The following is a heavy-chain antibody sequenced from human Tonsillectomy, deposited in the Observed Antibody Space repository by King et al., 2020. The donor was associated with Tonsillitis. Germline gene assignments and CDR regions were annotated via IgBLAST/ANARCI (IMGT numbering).Heavy chain of an antibody. D-gene: IGHD1-26*01. Sequence: VQLVESGGGLVQPGGSLRLSCAASGFTFSSYAMSWVRQAPGKGLEWVSAISGSGGSTYYADSVKGRFTISRDNSKNTLYLQMNSLRAEDTAVYYCAKEIGGATSGYYGMDVWGQGTTVTVSS. J-gene: IGHJ6*02. V-gene: IGHV3-23*04. CDR1: GFTFSSYA. CDR2: ISGSGGST. CDR3: AKEIGGATSGYYGMDV.